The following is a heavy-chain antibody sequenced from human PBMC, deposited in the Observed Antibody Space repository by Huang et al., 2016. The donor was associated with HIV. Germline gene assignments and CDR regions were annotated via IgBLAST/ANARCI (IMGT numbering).Heavy chain of an antibody. Sequence: EVQLVESGGGLVQPGGSLRLSCAASGFTCSSYWMHWVRQAPGKGLVWVSRMNSDGSSSGYADSVKGRFTISRDNAKNTLYLQMNSLRAEDTAVYYCVRDPRIQSWLNYFDYWGQGTLVSVSS. CDR1: GFTCSSYW. D-gene: IGHD3-22*01. CDR2: MNSDGSSS. CDR3: VRDPRIQSWLNYFDY. J-gene: IGHJ4*02. V-gene: IGHV3-74*01.